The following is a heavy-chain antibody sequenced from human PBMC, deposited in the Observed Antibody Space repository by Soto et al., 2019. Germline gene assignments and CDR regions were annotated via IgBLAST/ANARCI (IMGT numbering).Heavy chain of an antibody. CDR2: IYHSGST. CDR3: ARERYCSGGSCYSNAFDI. V-gene: IGHV4-30-2*01. D-gene: IGHD2-15*01. CDR1: GGSISSGGYS. Sequence: SETLSLTCAVSGGSISSGGYSWSWIRQPPGKGLEWIGYIYHSGSTYYNPSLKSRVTISVDRPKNQFSLKLSSVTAADTAVYYCARERYCSGGSCYSNAFDIWGQGTMVTVSS. J-gene: IGHJ3*02.